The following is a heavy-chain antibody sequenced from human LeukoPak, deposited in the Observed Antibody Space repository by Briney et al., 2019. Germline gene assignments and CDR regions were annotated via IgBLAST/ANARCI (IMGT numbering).Heavy chain of an antibody. CDR1: GYTFTSYG. CDR3: ARDRNYYGSGSYDNYYGMDV. V-gene: IGHV1-18*01. D-gene: IGHD3-10*01. Sequence: ASVKVSCKASGYTFTSYGISWVRQAPGQGLEWMGWISAYNGNTNYAQKLQGRVTMTTDTSTSTAYMELRSLRSDDTAVYYCARDRNYYGSGSYDNYYGMDVWGEETTVTVSS. J-gene: IGHJ6*04. CDR2: ISAYNGNT.